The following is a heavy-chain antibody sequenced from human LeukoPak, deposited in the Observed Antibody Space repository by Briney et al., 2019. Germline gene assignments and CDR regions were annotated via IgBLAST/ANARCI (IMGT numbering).Heavy chain of an antibody. CDR1: EFNFISYA. Sequence: GRSLRLQGSGIEFNFISYAMSVVGQSPGKGLEWGAASRRSGGSTYYADSVKGRFTISRDKSKNTLYLQMNSLRAEDTAVYYCAKGGGFYSGYDKNAFDIWGQGTMVTVSS. J-gene: IGHJ3*02. V-gene: IGHV3-23*01. CDR3: AKGGGFYSGYDKNAFDI. D-gene: IGHD5-12*01. CDR2: SRRSGGST.